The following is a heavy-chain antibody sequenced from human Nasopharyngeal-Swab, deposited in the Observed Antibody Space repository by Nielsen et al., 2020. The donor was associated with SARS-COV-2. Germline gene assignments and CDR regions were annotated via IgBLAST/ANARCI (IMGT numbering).Heavy chain of an antibody. CDR3: ARDGPSTYYYYGMDV. J-gene: IGHJ6*02. V-gene: IGHV3-30*04. Sequence: GGSLRPSCAASGFTSSSYAMHCVCQAPGKGLEWVAVISYDGSNKYYADSVKGRFTISRDNSKNTLYLQMNSLRAEDTAVYYCARDGPSTYYYYGMDVWGQGTTVTVSS. CDR1: GFTSSSYA. D-gene: IGHD5/OR15-5a*01. CDR2: ISYDGSNK.